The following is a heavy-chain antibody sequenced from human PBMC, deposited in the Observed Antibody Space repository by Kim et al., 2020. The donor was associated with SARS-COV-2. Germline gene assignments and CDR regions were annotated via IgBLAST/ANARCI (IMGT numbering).Heavy chain of an antibody. CDR1: GFTFSSYS. Sequence: GGSLRLSCAASGFTFSSYSMNWVRQAPGKGLEWVSSISSSSSYIYYADSVKGRFTISRDNAKNSLYLQMNSLRAEDTAVYYCARDLVLGYCSGGSCYVGEYWGQGTLVTVSS. J-gene: IGHJ4*02. CDR2: ISSSSSYI. V-gene: IGHV3-21*01. D-gene: IGHD2-15*01. CDR3: ARDLVLGYCSGGSCYVGEY.